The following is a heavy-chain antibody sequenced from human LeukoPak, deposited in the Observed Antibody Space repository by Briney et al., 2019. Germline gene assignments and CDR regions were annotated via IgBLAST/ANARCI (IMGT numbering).Heavy chain of an antibody. CDR2: ICRSGSA. Sequence: SETLSLTCAVSGYSINDGYYWAWIRQPPGTGLEWIAHICRSGSAYYTPSLKSRVTISVDMSEDPLSLKVSSVTAADTAVYYCARFYGSDWFFDFWGQGTLVTVSS. CDR1: GYSINDGYY. CDR3: ARFYGSDWFFDF. J-gene: IGHJ4*02. V-gene: IGHV4-38-2*01. D-gene: IGHD3-9*01.